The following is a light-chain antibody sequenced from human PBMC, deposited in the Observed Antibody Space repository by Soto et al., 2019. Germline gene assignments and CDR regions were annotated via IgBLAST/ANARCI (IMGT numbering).Light chain of an antibody. CDR2: GAS. CDR3: QQYDTSPLT. CDR1: QSVNNNF. V-gene: IGKV3-20*01. J-gene: IGKJ4*01. Sequence: EIVLTQSPGTLSLSPGERATLSCRASQSVNNNFLAWYQQKPGQAPRLLMYGASNRATGIPDRFSGSGSVTDFTLTISRLEPGDSAVYYCQQYDTSPLTFGGGTKVEIK.